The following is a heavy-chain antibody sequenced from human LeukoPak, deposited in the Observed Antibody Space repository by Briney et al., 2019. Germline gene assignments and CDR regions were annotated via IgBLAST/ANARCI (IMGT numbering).Heavy chain of an antibody. V-gene: IGHV1-2*02. CDR2: INPNSGGT. D-gene: IGHD6-6*01. CDR1: GYTFTGYY. J-gene: IGHJ5*02. Sequence: ASVKVSCKASGYTFTGYYMLWVRQAPGQGLEWMGWINPNSGGTNYAQKFQGRVTMTRDTSISTAYMELSRLRSDDTAVYYCARDCRIAARSGHWFDPWGQGTLVTVSS. CDR3: ARDCRIAARSGHWFDP.